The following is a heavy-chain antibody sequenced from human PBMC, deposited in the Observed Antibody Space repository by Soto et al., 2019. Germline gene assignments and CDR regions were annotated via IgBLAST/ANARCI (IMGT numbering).Heavy chain of an antibody. CDR1: GFTFSSYW. J-gene: IGHJ5*02. V-gene: IGHV3-74*01. Sequence: PGGSLRLSCAASGFTFSSYWMHWVRQAPGKGLVWVSRINSDGSSTSCADSVKGRFTISRDNAKNTLYLQMNSLRAEDTAVYYCARGIVLSPPFDPWGQGTLVTVSS. CDR3: ARGIVLSPPFDP. CDR2: INSDGSST. D-gene: IGHD2-15*01.